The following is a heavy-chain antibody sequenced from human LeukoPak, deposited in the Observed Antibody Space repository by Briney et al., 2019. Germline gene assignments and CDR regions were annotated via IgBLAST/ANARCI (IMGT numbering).Heavy chain of an antibody. Sequence: PSDTLSLTCVVSDYSISSGYYWCWSRQSPGKGREWIGSISHGGSTHYHASLKGRVTISLETSKNQCSLTLRSVTAADTAVYYCARQADMPSAIGYFDYWGQGTLVTVSS. CDR1: DYSISSGYY. CDR2: ISHGGST. CDR3: ARQADMPSAIGYFDY. V-gene: IGHV4-38-2*01. J-gene: IGHJ4*02. D-gene: IGHD2-21*02.